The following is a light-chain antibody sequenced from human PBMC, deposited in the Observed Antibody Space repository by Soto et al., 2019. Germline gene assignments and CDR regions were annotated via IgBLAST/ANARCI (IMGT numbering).Light chain of an antibody. CDR3: QQYGTSPPT. CDR1: QSVSSTY. J-gene: IGKJ4*01. CDR2: GAS. V-gene: IGKV3-20*01. Sequence: EIVLTPSPGTLSLSPGETATLSCRASQSVSSTYLAWYQQKPGQAPGLLLYGASNRASGIPDRFAGSGSGTDFTLTISRLETEDFAVYYCQQYGTSPPTVGGGTKGDIK.